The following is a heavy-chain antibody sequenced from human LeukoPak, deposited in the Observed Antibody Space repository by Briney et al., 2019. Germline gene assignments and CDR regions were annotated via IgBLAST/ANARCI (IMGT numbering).Heavy chain of an antibody. CDR2: INPNSGGT. CDR1: GYTFTGYY. CDR3: ARVAAAGPSPFDY. V-gene: IGHV1-2*02. J-gene: IGHJ4*02. D-gene: IGHD6-13*01. Sequence: ASVKVSCKASGYTFTGYYMHWVRQAPGQGLEWMGWINPNSGGTNYAQKFQGRVTMTRDTSISTAYMELSRLRSDDTAVYYCARVAAAGPSPFDYWGQGTLVIVSS.